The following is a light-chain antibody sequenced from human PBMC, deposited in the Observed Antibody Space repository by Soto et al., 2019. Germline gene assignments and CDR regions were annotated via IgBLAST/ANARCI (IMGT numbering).Light chain of an antibody. CDR1: SSNIGAGYD. CDR3: QSYDSSLSALYV. J-gene: IGLJ1*01. Sequence: QSVLTQPPSVSGAPGQRITISCTGSSSNIGAGYDVQWYQQLPGTAPKLLIYGNSHRPSGVPDRFSGSKSGTSAFLAITGLQTEDEADYYCQSYDSSLSALYVLGTGTKVTVL. V-gene: IGLV1-40*01. CDR2: GNS.